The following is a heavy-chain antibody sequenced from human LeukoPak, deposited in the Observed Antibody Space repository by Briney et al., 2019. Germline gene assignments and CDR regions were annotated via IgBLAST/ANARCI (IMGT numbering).Heavy chain of an antibody. J-gene: IGHJ4*02. CDR3: ITIFSY. V-gene: IGHV3-30*04. D-gene: IGHD3-9*01. Sequence: GGSLRLSCAASGFTFSSYAMHWVRQAPGKGLEWVAVISYDGSNKHCADSVKGRFTISRDNSKNTLYLQMNSLRAEDTAVYYCITIFSYWGQGTLVTVSS. CDR1: GFTFSSYA. CDR2: ISYDGSNK.